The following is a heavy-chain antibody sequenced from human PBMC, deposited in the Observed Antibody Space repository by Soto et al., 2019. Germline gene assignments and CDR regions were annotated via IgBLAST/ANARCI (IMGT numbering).Heavy chain of an antibody. Sequence: PSETLSLTCAVYSGSFSGYYWSWIRQPPGKGLECIWEINHGGSTNYNPSLKSRVTISVDTSKNQFSLRLSSVTAEDTAVYSCARGYNYFDSRGYYFDAWGQGTMVTFSS. D-gene: IGHD3-22*01. CDR1: SGSFSGYY. CDR2: INHGGST. J-gene: IGHJ4*02. CDR3: ARGYNYFDSRGYYFDA. V-gene: IGHV4-34*01.